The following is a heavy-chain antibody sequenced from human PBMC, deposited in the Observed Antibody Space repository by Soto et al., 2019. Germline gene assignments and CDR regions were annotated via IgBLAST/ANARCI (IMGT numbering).Heavy chain of an antibody. CDR2: IIPIFGTA. J-gene: IGHJ4*02. V-gene: IGHV1-69*01. CDR1: GGTFSSYA. D-gene: IGHD5-12*01. Sequence: QVQLVQSGAEAKKPGSSVKVSCKASGGTFSSYAISWVRQAPGQGREWMGGIIPIFGTANYAQKFQGRVTITADESTSTAYMELSSLRSEDTAVYYCAREYGYSGYDGYYFDYWGQGTLVTVSS. CDR3: AREYGYSGYDGYYFDY.